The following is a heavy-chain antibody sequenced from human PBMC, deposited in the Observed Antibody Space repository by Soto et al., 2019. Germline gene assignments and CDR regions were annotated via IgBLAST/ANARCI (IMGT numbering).Heavy chain of an antibody. V-gene: IGHV3-13*01. D-gene: IGHD3-10*01. Sequence: GGSLRLSCAASGFTFSSYDMHWVRQATGKGLEWVSAIGTAGDTYYPGSVKGRFTISRENAKNSLYLQMNSLRAEDTAVYYCARGGGFGELNYYYYGMDVWGQGTTVTVSS. CDR2: IGTAGDT. CDR3: ARGGGFGELNYYYYGMDV. J-gene: IGHJ6*02. CDR1: GFTFSSYD.